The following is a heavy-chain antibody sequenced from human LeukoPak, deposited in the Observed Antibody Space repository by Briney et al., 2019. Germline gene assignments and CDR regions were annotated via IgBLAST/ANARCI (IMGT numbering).Heavy chain of an antibody. CDR3: ARDPPWGVPYYFDY. Sequence: SVKVSCKASGGTFISYAISCVRQAPGQGLEWMGRIIPILGIANYAQKFQGRVTITADKSTSTAYMELSSLRSEDTAVYYCARDPPWGVPYYFDYWGQGTLVTVSS. D-gene: IGHD3-16*01. J-gene: IGHJ4*02. CDR2: IIPILGIA. V-gene: IGHV1-69*04. CDR1: GGTFISYA.